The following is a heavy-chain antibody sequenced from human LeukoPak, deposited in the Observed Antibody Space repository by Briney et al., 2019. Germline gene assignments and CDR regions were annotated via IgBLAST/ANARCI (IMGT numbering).Heavy chain of an antibody. V-gene: IGHV3-30*04. J-gene: IGHJ3*02. CDR2: ISYDGSNK. CDR1: GFTFSSYE. CDR3: ASSTSRDGYNGAFDI. Sequence: PGGSLRLSCAASGFTFSSYEMNWVRQAPGKGLEWVAVISYDGSNKYYADSVKGRFTISRDNSKNTLYLQMNSLRAEDTAVYYCASSTSRDGYNGAFDIWGQGTMVTVSS. D-gene: IGHD5-24*01.